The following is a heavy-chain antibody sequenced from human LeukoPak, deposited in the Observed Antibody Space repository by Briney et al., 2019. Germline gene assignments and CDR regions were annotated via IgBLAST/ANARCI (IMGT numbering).Heavy chain of an antibody. CDR3: ARDYYDFWRGYYYYYMDV. V-gene: IGHV4-61*02. J-gene: IGHJ6*03. CDR2: IYTSGST. Sequence: SQTLSLTCTVSGGSISSGSYYWSWIRQPAGKGLEWIGRIYTSGSTNYNPSLKSRVTISVDTSKNQFSLKLSSVTAADTAVYYCARDYYDFWRGYYYYYMDVWGKGTTVTVPS. D-gene: IGHD3-3*01. CDR1: GGSISSGSYY.